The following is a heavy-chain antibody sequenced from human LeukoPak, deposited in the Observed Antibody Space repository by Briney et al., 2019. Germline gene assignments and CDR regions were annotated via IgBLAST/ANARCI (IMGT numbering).Heavy chain of an antibody. J-gene: IGHJ3*02. CDR3: ARDIGYYDSSGYPRDAFDI. Sequence: SETLSLTCTVSGGSISSYYWSWIRQPAGKGLEWIGRIYTGGSTNYNPSLKSRVTMSVDTSKNQFSLKLSSVTAADTAVYYCARDIGYYDSSGYPRDAFDIWGQGTMVTVSS. D-gene: IGHD3-22*01. V-gene: IGHV4-4*07. CDR1: GGSISSYY. CDR2: IYTGGST.